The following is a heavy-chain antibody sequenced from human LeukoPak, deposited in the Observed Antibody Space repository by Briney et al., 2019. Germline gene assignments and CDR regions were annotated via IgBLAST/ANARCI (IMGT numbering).Heavy chain of an antibody. D-gene: IGHD2-2*01. V-gene: IGHV3-30*04. CDR3: ARAGCSSSSCYWPY. Sequence: GGSLRLSCTASGFTFSSYAMHWVRQAPGKGLEWVAVISYDGSTKDYTDSVKGRFTISRDNSKNTLFLQMNSLRAGDTALYYCARAGCSSSSCYWPYWDQGTLVTVSS. J-gene: IGHJ4*02. CDR2: ISYDGSTK. CDR1: GFTFSSYA.